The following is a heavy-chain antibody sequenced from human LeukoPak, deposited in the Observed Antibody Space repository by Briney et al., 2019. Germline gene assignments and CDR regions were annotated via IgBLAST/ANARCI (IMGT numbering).Heavy chain of an antibody. D-gene: IGHD3-9*01. CDR1: GFTFSSSA. Sequence: GGSLRLSCAASGFTFSSSAMNWVRQAPGKGLEWVSSINNVGSHIYYAGSVRGRFTISRDNSKNTLYLQMNSLRAEDTAVYYCAKAVEILRYFDWLSGPGDYWGQGTLVTVSS. CDR2: INNVGSHI. J-gene: IGHJ4*02. CDR3: AKAVEILRYFDWLSGPGDY. V-gene: IGHV3-21*01.